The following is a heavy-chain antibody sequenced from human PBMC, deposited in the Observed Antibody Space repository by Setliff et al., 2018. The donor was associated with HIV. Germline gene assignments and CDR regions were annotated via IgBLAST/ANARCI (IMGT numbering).Heavy chain of an antibody. CDR3: ARGPESVAPRMCAFDI. V-gene: IGHV4-39*07. CDR1: GGSISSSSYY. J-gene: IGHJ3*02. Sequence: SETLSLTCTVSGGSISSSSYYWGWIRQPPGKGLEWIGSINHSGNTNSNPSLKSRVTISVDPSKSQFSLRLNSVTAADTATYYCARGPESVAPRMCAFDIWGQGTMVT. D-gene: IGHD6-6*01. CDR2: INHSGNT.